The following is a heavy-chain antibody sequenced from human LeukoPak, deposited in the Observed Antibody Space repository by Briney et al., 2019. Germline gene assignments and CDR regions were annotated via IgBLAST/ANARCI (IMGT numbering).Heavy chain of an antibody. J-gene: IGHJ2*01. CDR3: ARGSIVVVTNYWYFDL. V-gene: IGHV4-30-2*01. D-gene: IGHD2-21*02. CDR1: GGSISSGGYS. CDR2: IYHSGST. Sequence: SQTLSLTCAVSGGSISSGGYSWSWIRQPPGKGLKWIGYIYHSGSTYYNPSLKSRVTISVDRSKNQFSLKLSSVTAADTAVYYCARGSIVVVTNYWYFDLWGRGTLVTVSS.